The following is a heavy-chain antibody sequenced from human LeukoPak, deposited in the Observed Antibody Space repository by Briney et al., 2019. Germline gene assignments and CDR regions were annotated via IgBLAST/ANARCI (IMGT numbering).Heavy chain of an antibody. J-gene: IGHJ3*02. CDR3: ARQLAAGNVVFDI. CDR1: CVDIYRITYC. D-gene: IGHD2-15*01. Sequence: AASLSLTCTVSCVDIYRITYCWAWLRQPPGKGLEFIGSIYYNEDTYSNPCLKSRLTTSVDTSTNHFSLRLNSVTAADTAVYFCARQLAAGNVVFDIWGQGTMVTVSS. V-gene: IGHV4-39*01. CDR2: IYYNEDT.